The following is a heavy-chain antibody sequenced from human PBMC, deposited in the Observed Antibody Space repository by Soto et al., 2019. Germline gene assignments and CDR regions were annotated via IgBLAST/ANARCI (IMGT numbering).Heavy chain of an antibody. CDR3: AKDYSSGWYQAFH. V-gene: IGHV3-30*18. CDR1: GFTFSSYG. J-gene: IGHJ4*02. D-gene: IGHD6-19*01. CDR2: ISYDGSNK. Sequence: GGSLRLFCAASGFTFSSYGMHWVRQAPGKGLEWVAVISYDGSNKYYADSVKGRFTISRDNSKNTLYLQMNSLRAEDTAVYYCAKDYSSGWYQAFHWGQGTLVTVSS.